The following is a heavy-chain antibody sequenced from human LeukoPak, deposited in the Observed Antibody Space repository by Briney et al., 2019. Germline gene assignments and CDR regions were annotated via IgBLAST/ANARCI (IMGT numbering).Heavy chain of an antibody. CDR1: GGSFSGYY. CDR2: INHSGST. CDR3: ARNGRGDIVVVPAAMLTPLRGPYNWFDP. V-gene: IGHV4-34*01. J-gene: IGHJ5*02. Sequence: PSETLSLTCAVYGGSFSGYYWSWIRQPPGKGLEWIGEINHSGSTNYNPSLKSRVTISVDTSKNQFSLKLSSVTAADTAVYYCARNGRGDIVVVPAAMLTPLRGPYNWFDPWGQGTLVTVSS. D-gene: IGHD2-2*01.